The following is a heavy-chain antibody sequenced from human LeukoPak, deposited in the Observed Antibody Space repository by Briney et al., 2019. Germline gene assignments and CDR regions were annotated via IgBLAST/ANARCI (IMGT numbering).Heavy chain of an antibody. CDR2: ICPDGSST. D-gene: IGHD1-7*01. CDR3: ATQQGGNSAY. J-gene: IGHJ4*02. Sequence: GGSLRLSCAASGFTFSTYCMHWVRQAPGKGPMWVSRICPDGSSTTYADSVKGRFTISRDNAKNMLYLQVNSLRAEDTAVYYCATQQGGNSAYWGQGTLVTVSS. CDR1: GFTFSTYC. V-gene: IGHV3-74*01.